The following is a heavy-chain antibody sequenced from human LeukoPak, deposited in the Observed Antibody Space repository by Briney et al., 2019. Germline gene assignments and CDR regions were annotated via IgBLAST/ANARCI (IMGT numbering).Heavy chain of an antibody. CDR3: TNDYLDWGIVVVRGWAFDI. D-gene: IGHD3-22*01. V-gene: IGHV3-15*01. J-gene: IGHJ3*02. CDR2: IKSKTDGGTT. CDR1: GFTFSNAW. Sequence: GGSLRLSCAASGFTFSNAWMSWVRQAPGKGLEWVGRIKSKTDGGTTYYAAPVKGRFTISRDDSKNTLYLQMNSLKTEDTAAYFLTNDYLDWGIVVVRGWAFDIWGQGTMVTVSS.